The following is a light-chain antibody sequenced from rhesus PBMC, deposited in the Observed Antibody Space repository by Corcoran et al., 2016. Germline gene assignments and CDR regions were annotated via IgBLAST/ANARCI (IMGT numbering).Light chain of an antibody. J-gene: IGKJ3*01. Sequence: DIQMSQSPSSLSASVGDKVTITCRASQGISNALAWYQQKPGKAPKLRIYVASTLESGVPSRFSGSRSATDVTLTISSLQPEDFATYYCQQGYSIPFTFGPGTKLDIK. CDR1: QGISNA. CDR3: QQGYSIPFT. V-gene: IGKV1-33*02. CDR2: VAS.